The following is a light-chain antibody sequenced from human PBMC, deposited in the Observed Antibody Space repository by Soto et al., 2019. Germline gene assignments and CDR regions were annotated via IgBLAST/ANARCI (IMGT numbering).Light chain of an antibody. CDR3: QQYGSSPIT. V-gene: IGKV3-20*01. CDR1: QSVPSR. Sequence: EIVMTQSPATLSVSPGEDVTLSCRASQSVPSRIAWYQQKPGQAPRLLIYGASARATGIPDRFSGSGSGTDFTLTISRLEPEDSALYYCQQYGSSPITFGQGTRLEIK. J-gene: IGKJ5*01. CDR2: GAS.